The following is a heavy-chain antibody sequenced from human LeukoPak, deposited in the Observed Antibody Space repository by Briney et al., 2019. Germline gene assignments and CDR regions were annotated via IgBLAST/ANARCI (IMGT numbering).Heavy chain of an antibody. Sequence: PGGSLRLSCAASGFTFSSYLMSWVRQAPGKGLEWVSGISWNSGSIGYADSVKGRFTISRDNAKNSLYLQMNSLRAEDTALYYCAKSSMGHRAAFDIWGQGTMVTVSS. CDR1: GFTFSSYL. V-gene: IGHV3-9*01. CDR2: ISWNSGSI. J-gene: IGHJ3*02. CDR3: AKSSMGHRAAFDI. D-gene: IGHD2-8*01.